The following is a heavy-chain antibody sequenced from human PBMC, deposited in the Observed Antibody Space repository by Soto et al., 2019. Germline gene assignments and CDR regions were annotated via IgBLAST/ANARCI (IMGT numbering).Heavy chain of an antibody. V-gene: IGHV1-46*01. CDR2: INPSGGST. CDR1: GYTFTSYY. CDR3: ARYQRGVTYDNYYYYYGMDV. J-gene: IGHJ6*02. Sequence: GASVKVSCKASGYTFTSYYMHWVRQAPGQGLEWMGIINPSGGSTSYAQKFQGRVTMTRDTSTSTVYKELSSLRSEDTAVYYCARYQRGVTYDNYYYYYGMDVWGQGTTVTVSS. D-gene: IGHD2-21*02.